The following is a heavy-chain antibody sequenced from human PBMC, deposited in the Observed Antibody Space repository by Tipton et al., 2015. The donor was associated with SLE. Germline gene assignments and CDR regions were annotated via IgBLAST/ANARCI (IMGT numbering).Heavy chain of an antibody. J-gene: IGHJ3*02. CDR2: INHSGST. D-gene: IGHD2-15*01. Sequence: TLSLTCAVYGGSFSGYYWSWIRQPPGKWLEWIGEINHSGSTNYNPPLKSRVTISVDTSKNQFSLKLSSVTAADTAVYYCARGKDIVVPRDAFDIWGQGTMVTVSS. CDR3: ARGKDIVVPRDAFDI. CDR1: GGSFSGYY. V-gene: IGHV4-34*01.